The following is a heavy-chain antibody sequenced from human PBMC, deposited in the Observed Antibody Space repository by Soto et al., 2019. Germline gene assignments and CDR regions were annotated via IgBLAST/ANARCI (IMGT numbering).Heavy chain of an antibody. D-gene: IGHD4-17*01. V-gene: IGHV1-18*04. Sequence: GSSVKVSCKASGYTFTSYGISWVRQAPGQGLEWMGWISAYNGNTNYAQKLQGRVTMTTDTSTSTAYMELRSLRSDDTAVYYCARDVKVGYGDYRNWFDPWGQGTLVTVSS. CDR2: ISAYNGNT. CDR1: GYTFTSYG. CDR3: ARDVKVGYGDYRNWFDP. J-gene: IGHJ5*02.